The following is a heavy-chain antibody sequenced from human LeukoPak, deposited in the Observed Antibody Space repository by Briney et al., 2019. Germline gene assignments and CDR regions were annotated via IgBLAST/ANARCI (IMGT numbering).Heavy chain of an antibody. D-gene: IGHD2-15*01. CDR2: IYTSGST. V-gene: IGHV4-61*02. CDR1: GGSISSGSYY. J-gene: IGHJ4*02. Sequence: SQTLSLTCTVSGGSISSGSYYWSWIRQPAGRGLEWTGRIYTSGSTNYNPSLKSRVTISVDTSKNQFSLKLSSVTAADTAVYYCAVGGSCCPEVPFDYWGQGTLVTVSS. CDR3: AVGGSCCPEVPFDY.